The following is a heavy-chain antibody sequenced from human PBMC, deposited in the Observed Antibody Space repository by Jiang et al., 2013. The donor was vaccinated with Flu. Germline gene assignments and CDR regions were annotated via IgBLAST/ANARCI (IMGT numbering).Heavy chain of an antibody. Sequence: GAEVKKPGESLKISCKGSGYSFSSYWIGWVRQMPGKGLEWMGFIYPGDSDTTYSPSFQGQVTISADKSTNTAFLQWTSLQASDTAMYYCGRYGLGGCSTSSCYLSYYYYGMDVWGQGTTVTVSS. CDR2: IYPGDSDT. CDR3: GRYGLGGCSTSSCYLSYYYYGMDV. CDR1: GYSFSSYW. J-gene: IGHJ6*02. D-gene: IGHD2-2*01. V-gene: IGHV5-51*01.